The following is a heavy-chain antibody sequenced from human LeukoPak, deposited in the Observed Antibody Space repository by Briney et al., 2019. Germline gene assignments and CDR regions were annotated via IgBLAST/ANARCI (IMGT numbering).Heavy chain of an antibody. J-gene: IGHJ5*02. CDR2: ISGDGSTT. V-gene: IGHV3-74*01. CDR1: GFTLSYYW. Sequence: GGSLRLSCAAPGFTLSYYWMHWVRQGPGKGLVWVSTISGDGSTTHYADSVKGRFTISRDNAKNTLYLEMNSLRAEDTPVYYCARDPRNKGFDPWGQGTLVTVSS. CDR3: ARDPRNKGFDP. D-gene: IGHD1/OR15-1a*01.